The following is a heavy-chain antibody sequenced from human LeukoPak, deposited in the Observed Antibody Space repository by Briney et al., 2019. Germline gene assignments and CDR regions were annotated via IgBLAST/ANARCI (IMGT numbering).Heavy chain of an antibody. CDR2: ISSDGNDK. D-gene: IGHD1-1*01. J-gene: IGHJ4*02. V-gene: IGHV3-30*03. CDR1: GVTFSSYG. CDR3: ARGTFRELERRIVRFYYFDY. Sequence: PGGSLRLSCAASGVTFSSYGMHWVRQAPGKGLEWVALISSDGNDKLYGDSVKGRFTISRDNAKNSLYLQMNSLRAEDTAVYYCARGTFRELERRIVRFYYFDYWGQGTLVTVSS.